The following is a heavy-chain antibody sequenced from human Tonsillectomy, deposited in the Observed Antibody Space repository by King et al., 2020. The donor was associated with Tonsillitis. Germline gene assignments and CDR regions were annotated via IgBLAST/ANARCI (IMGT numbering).Heavy chain of an antibody. CDR1: GFTFSSYW. D-gene: IGHD5-24*01. J-gene: IGHJ4*02. Sequence: QLVQSGGGLVQPGGSLRLSCAASGFTFSSYWMSWVRQAPGKGLEWVANIKEDGSEKYYVDSVKGRFTISRDNAKNSLYLQMNSLRAEDPAVYYCARDWGGWQQLGYWGQGTLVTVSS. CDR3: ARDWGGWQQLGY. V-gene: IGHV3-7*03. CDR2: IKEDGSEK.